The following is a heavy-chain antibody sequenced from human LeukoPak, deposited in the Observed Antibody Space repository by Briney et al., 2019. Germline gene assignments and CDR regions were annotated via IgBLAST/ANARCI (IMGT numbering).Heavy chain of an antibody. CDR1: GYTFTSYG. CDR3: ARVRRRGDPWFDP. Sequence: ASVKVSCKASGYTFTSYGISWVRQAPGQGLEWMGWMNPNSGNTGYAQKFQGRVTMTRNTSITTAYMELSSLRSEDTAVYYCARVRRRGDPWFDPWGQGTLVTVSS. J-gene: IGHJ5*02. CDR2: MNPNSGNT. D-gene: IGHD4-17*01. V-gene: IGHV1-8*02.